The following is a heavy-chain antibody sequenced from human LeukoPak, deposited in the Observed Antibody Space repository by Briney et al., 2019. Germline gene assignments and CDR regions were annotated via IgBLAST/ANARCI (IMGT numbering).Heavy chain of an antibody. J-gene: IGHJ4*02. V-gene: IGHV4-59*08. Sequence: PSETLSPTCTVSGGSISSYYWSWIRQPPGKGLEWIGYIYYSGSTNYNPSLKSRVTISVDTSKNQFSLKLSSVTAADTAVYYCASHLKDYDSSGYPDYWGQGTLVTVSS. D-gene: IGHD3-22*01. CDR3: ASHLKDYDSSGYPDY. CDR1: GGSISSYY. CDR2: IYYSGST.